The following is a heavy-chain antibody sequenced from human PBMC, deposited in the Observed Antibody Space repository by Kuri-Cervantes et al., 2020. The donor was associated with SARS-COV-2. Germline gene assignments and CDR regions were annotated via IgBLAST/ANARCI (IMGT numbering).Heavy chain of an antibody. CDR1: GFTFSSYA. CDR3: ARPGGFLDV. CDR2: INHSGST. D-gene: IGHD4-23*01. J-gene: IGHJ6*04. Sequence: ESLKISCAASGFTFSSYAMSWVRQAPGKGLEWIGEINHSGSTNYNPSLKSRVTISVDTSNNQFSLKLSSVTAADTAVYYCARPGGFLDVWGKGTTVTVSS. V-gene: IGHV4-34*01.